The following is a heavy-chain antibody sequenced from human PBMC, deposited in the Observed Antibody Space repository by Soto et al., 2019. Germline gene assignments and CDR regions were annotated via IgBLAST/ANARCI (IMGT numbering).Heavy chain of an antibody. CDR2: IYYSGST. Sequence: SESLSLTCTVAAGSISSGDYYWSWIRQPPGKGLEWIGYIYYSGSTYYNPSLKSRVTISVDTSKNQFSLKLSSVTAADTAVYYCARGIVVVPAAITSSHGFYYYYGMDVWGQGTTVTVSS. CDR3: ARGIVVVPAAITSSHGFYYYYGMDV. D-gene: IGHD2-2*01. J-gene: IGHJ6*02. V-gene: IGHV4-30-4*01. CDR1: AGSISSGDYY.